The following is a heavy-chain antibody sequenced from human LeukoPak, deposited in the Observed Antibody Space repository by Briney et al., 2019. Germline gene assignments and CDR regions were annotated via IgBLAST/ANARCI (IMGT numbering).Heavy chain of an antibody. CDR2: ITTAADT. Sequence: GGSLRLSCAAAKFTFSFYDMHWVRQGPGKGLEWVSGITTAADTYYAGSVKGRFTISREDARNLLFLQMNSLRAGDTAVYYCVRVRVGSGAFDIWGQGTMATVSS. J-gene: IGHJ3*02. CDR1: KFTFSFYD. D-gene: IGHD1-26*01. CDR3: VRVRVGSGAFDI. V-gene: IGHV3-13*01.